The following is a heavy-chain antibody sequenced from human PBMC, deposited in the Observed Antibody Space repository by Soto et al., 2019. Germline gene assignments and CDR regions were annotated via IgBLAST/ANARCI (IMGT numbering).Heavy chain of an antibody. J-gene: IGHJ6*02. CDR3: ARADYYDSSGPYYGMDV. V-gene: IGHV3-33*01. Sequence: GPLRLSCAASGFTFSSYGMHWVRQAPGNGLEWGAVIWYDGSNKYYADSVKGRFTISRDNSKNTLYLQMNSLRAEDTAVYYCARADYYDSSGPYYGMDVWGQGTTVTVSS. CDR2: IWYDGSNK. D-gene: IGHD3-22*01. CDR1: GFTFSSYG.